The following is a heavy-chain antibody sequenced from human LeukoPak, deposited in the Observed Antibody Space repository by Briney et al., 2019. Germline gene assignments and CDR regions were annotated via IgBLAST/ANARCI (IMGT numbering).Heavy chain of an antibody. J-gene: IGHJ6*02. V-gene: IGHV3-23*01. CDR3: AKDKEQLVPNYYYYGMDV. Sequence: PGGSLRLSCAASGFTFSSYAMSWVRQAPGKGLEWVSAISGSGGSTYYADSVKGRFTISRDNSKNTLYLQMNSLRAEDTAVYYCAKDKEQLVPNYYYYGMDVWGQGTTVTVSS. CDR2: ISGSGGST. CDR1: GFTFSSYA. D-gene: IGHD6-6*01.